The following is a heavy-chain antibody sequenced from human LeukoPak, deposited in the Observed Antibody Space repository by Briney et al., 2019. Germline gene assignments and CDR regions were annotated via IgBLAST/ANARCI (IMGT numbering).Heavy chain of an antibody. J-gene: IGHJ3*02. CDR2: INPNSSGK. D-gene: IGHD3-3*01. CDR1: GYTFTGYY. V-gene: IGHV1-2*02. CDR3: ARDRTIFGVIHDAFDI. Sequence: SVKVSCRASGYTFTGYYMHWVRQAPGQGLEWMGWINPNSSGKNYAQKFQGRVTMTRDTSISTAYMELSRLRSDDTAVYYCARDRTIFGVIHDAFDIWGQGTMVTVSS.